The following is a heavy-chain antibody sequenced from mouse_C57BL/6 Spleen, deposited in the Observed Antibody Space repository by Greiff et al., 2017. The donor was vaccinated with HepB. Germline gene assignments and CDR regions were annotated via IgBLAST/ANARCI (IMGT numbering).Heavy chain of an antibody. CDR1: GFTFSDYG. Sequence: EVKVEESGGGLVKPGGSLKLSCAASGFTFSDYGMHWVRQAPEKGLEWVAYISSGSSTIYYADTVKGRFTISRDNAKNTLFLQMTSLRSEDTAMYYCATVVAKGYYAMDYWGQGTSVTVSS. CDR2: ISSGSSTI. CDR3: ATVVAKGYYAMDY. D-gene: IGHD1-1*01. J-gene: IGHJ4*01. V-gene: IGHV5-17*01.